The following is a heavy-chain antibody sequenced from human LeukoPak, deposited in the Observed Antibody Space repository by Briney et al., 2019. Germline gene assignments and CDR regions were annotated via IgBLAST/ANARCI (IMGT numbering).Heavy chain of an antibody. V-gene: IGHV4-39*01. Sequence: SETLSLTCTVSGGSISSSSYYWGWIRQPPGKGLEWIGSIYYSGSTNYNPSLKSRVTISVDTSKNQFSLKLSSVTAADTAVYYCARHAQWLVGGPWFDPWGQGTLVTVSS. J-gene: IGHJ5*02. CDR1: GGSISSSSYY. CDR2: IYYSGST. D-gene: IGHD6-19*01. CDR3: ARHAQWLVGGPWFDP.